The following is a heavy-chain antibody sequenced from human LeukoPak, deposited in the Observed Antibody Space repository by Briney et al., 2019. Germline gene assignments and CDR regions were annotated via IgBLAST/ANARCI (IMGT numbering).Heavy chain of an antibody. D-gene: IGHD3-22*01. V-gene: IGHV3-23*01. Sequence: GGSLRLSCAASGFAFSSYAMSWVRQAPGKGLGWVSAISGSGGDTWYADSVRGRFTISRDNSKNTLYMQVNSLRAEDTAVYYCAKDYYDISGSRYDFWGQGTLVTVSS. J-gene: IGHJ4*02. CDR2: ISGSGGDT. CDR1: GFAFSSYA. CDR3: AKDYYDISGSRYDF.